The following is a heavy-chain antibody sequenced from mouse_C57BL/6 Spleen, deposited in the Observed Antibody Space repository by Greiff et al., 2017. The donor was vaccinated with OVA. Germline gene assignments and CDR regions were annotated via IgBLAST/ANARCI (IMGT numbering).Heavy chain of an antibody. J-gene: IGHJ2*01. V-gene: IGHV5-6*01. CDR3: EREGWGY. CDR2: ISSGGSYT. CDR1: GFTFSSYG. Sequence: EVQLLESGGDLVKPGASLKLSCAASGFTFSSYGMSWVRQTPDKRLEWVATISSGGSYTYYPDSVKGRFTISRDNAKNTLYLQMSSLKSEDAAMYDCEREGWGYWGQGTTLTVSS.